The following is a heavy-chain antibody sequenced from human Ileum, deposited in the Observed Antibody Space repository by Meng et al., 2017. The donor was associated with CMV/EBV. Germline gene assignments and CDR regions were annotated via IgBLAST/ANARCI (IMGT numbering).Heavy chain of an antibody. V-gene: IGHV1-3*01. Sequence: SGYTFSRHALHWVRQAPGQRLEWMGWINAGYGNTKYSQNFQDRVTITRDTSASTVYMELSRLRSEGTAVYYCAKGGASPPGNWFDAWGQGTLVTVSS. D-gene: IGHD4/OR15-4a*01. CDR2: INAGYGNT. CDR1: GYTFSRHA. CDR3: AKGGASPPGNWFDA. J-gene: IGHJ5*02.